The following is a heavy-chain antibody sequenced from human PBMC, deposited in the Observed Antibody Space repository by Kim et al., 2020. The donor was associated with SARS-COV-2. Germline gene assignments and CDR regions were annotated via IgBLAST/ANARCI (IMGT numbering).Heavy chain of an antibody. CDR2: MNPSRGIT. CDR1: GYTFTTLD. CDR3: ARGIEAGVDY. V-gene: IGHV1-8*01. Sequence: ASVKVSCKTSGYTFTTLDVNWVRQAPGQGLEWMGWMNPSRGITAYAQKLQGRVTMTRDTSISTAYMELSSLTSDDTAIYYCARGIEAGVDYWGQGTLVTVS. D-gene: IGHD6-19*01. J-gene: IGHJ4*02.